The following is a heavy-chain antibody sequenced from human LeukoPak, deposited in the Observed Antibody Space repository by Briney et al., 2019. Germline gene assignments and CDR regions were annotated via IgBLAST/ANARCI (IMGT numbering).Heavy chain of an antibody. V-gene: IGHV3-53*01. CDR1: GFTVSSNF. CDR2: IYSGGDT. J-gene: IGHJ4*02. D-gene: IGHD6-19*01. CDR3: ARLVVPGTYFDY. Sequence: PGGSLRLSCAASGFTVSSNFMSWVRQAPGKGLEWVSVIYSGGDTYYADSVKGRFTISRDNSKNTLYLQMSSLRAEDTAVYYCARLVVPGTYFDYWGQGTLVTVSS.